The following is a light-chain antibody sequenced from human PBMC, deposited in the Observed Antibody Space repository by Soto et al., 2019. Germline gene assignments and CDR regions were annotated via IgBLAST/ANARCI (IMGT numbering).Light chain of an antibody. Sequence: DIQMTQSPSFVSASVGDRVTITCRASQGISRWLAWYQQRPGKAPELLIYGASSLQSGVTSRFSGSGSGTDFSITISRLQPEDFATYYCLQANSFPLTFGQGTRLESK. J-gene: IGKJ5*01. CDR3: LQANSFPLT. V-gene: IGKV1-12*01. CDR1: QGISRW. CDR2: GAS.